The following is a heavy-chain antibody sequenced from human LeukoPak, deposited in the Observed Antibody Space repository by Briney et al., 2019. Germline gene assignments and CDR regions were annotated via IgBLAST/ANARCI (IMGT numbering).Heavy chain of an antibody. J-gene: IGHJ6*03. CDR1: GGSISSYY. Sequence: PSETLSLTCTVSGGSISSYYWSWIRQPAGKGLEWIGRIYTSGSTNYNPSLKSRVTMSVDTSKNQFSLKLSSVTAADTAVYYCAREGFTMVRGVMYYYYYMDVWGKGTTVTISS. CDR3: AREGFTMVRGVMYYYYYMDV. V-gene: IGHV4-4*07. D-gene: IGHD3-10*01. CDR2: IYTSGST.